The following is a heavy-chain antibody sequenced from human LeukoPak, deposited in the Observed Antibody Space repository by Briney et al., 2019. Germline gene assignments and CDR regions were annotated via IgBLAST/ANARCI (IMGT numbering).Heavy chain of an antibody. Sequence: GGSLRLSCAASGFTFSDYYMSWIRQAPGKGLEWVSYISSGSSYTNYADSVKGRFTISRDNAKNSLSLQMNSLRAEDTATYYCARGRGLGVVSPYFDYWGQGTLVTVSS. D-gene: IGHD3-3*01. V-gene: IGHV3-11*05. CDR3: ARGRGLGVVSPYFDY. CDR1: GFTFSDYY. J-gene: IGHJ4*02. CDR2: ISSGSSYT.